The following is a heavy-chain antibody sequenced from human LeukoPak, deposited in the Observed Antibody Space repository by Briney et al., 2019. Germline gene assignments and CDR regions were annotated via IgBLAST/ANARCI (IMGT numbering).Heavy chain of an antibody. J-gene: IGHJ6*02. D-gene: IGHD6-19*01. V-gene: IGHV1-24*01. CDR2: FDPEDGET. CDR1: GYTLTELS. Sequence: GASVKVSCKVSGYTLTELSMHWVRQAPGKGLEWVGGFDPEDGETIYAQKFQGRVTMTEDTSTDTAYMELSSLRSEDTAVYYCATGVAGTWGYYYYGMDVWGQGTTVTVSS. CDR3: ATGVAGTWGYYYYGMDV.